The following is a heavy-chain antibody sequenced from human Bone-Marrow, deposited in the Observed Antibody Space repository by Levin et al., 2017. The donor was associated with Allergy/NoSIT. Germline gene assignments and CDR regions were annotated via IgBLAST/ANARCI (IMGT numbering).Heavy chain of an antibody. CDR2: IYPGDSDV. Sequence: GESLKISCEASGYMFSNFWIGWVRQLPGKGLEWMGIIYPGDSDVKYGPSFEGRYTISVDKSISTAYLQWSSLKASDTAMYYCARKGGSTVVRPFDIWGQGTRVAVSS. CDR1: GYMFSNFW. D-gene: IGHD4-11*01. J-gene: IGHJ4*02. CDR3: ARKGGSTVVRPFDI. V-gene: IGHV5-51*01.